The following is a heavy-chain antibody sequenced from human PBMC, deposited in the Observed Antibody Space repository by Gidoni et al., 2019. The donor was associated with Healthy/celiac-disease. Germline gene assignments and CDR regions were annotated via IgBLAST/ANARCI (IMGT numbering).Heavy chain of an antibody. CDR1: GFTFINYA. V-gene: IGHV3-23*01. CDR3: AKVGGSMIVVGGVDY. CDR2: IRGSSGST. Sequence: EVQLLESGGGLVQAGGSRRLSCAAYGFTFINYAMSWVRQAPGKGLEWVSAIRGSSGSTNYADSVKGRFTISRDNSKNTLYLQMDSLRAEDTAVYYCAKVGGSMIVVGGVDYWGQGTLVTVSS. D-gene: IGHD3-22*01. J-gene: IGHJ4*02.